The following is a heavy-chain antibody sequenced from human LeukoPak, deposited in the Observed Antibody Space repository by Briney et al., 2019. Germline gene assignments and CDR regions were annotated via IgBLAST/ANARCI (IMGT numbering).Heavy chain of an antibody. Sequence: SETLSLTCTVSGYSINSGYYWGWIRQSPGKGLEWIGSFYHSGSTYYNPSLKSRVTISLDTSKNQFSLKLSSVTAADTAVYYCARDLNSANWYFDLWGRGTLVTVSS. CDR1: GYSINSGYY. J-gene: IGHJ2*01. CDR2: FYHSGST. D-gene: IGHD2-15*01. CDR3: ARDLNSANWYFDL. V-gene: IGHV4-38-2*02.